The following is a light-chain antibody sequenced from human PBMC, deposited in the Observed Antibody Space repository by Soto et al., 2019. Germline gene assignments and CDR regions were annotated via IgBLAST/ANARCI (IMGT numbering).Light chain of an antibody. CDR1: QSVTNSF. CDR2: GAS. J-gene: IGKJ1*01. CDR3: QQYVSSPWA. Sequence: EIVLAQSPGTLSLSPGERATLSCRASQSVTNSFLAWYQQKPGQAPRLLIYGASRRATGIPDRFTGSGSGTYFTVTISRLEPEDFAVYYCQQYVSSPWAFGQGTKVEI. V-gene: IGKV3-20*01.